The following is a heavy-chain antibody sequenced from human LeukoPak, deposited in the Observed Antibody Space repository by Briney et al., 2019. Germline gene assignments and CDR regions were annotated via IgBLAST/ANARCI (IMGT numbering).Heavy chain of an antibody. CDR1: GFTFSSYG. CDR3: ARGWEFIDY. J-gene: IGHJ4*02. Sequence: GGSLRLSCAASGFTFSSYGMHWVRQAPGKGLEWVSYISSSSSTIYYADSVKGRFTISRDNAKNSLYLQMNSLRAEDTAVYYCARGWEFIDYWGQGTLVTVSS. CDR2: ISSSSSTI. V-gene: IGHV3-48*04. D-gene: IGHD1-26*01.